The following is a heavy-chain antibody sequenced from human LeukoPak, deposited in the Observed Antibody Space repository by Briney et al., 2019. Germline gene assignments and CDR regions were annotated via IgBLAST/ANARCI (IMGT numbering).Heavy chain of an antibody. D-gene: IGHD5-12*01. J-gene: IGHJ4*02. V-gene: IGHV4-39*01. CDR2: IYYSGNT. CDR1: GGSISSTNYY. Sequence: SETLSLTCTVSGGSISSTNYYWGWIRQPPGKGLEWIGNIYYSGNTYYNASLKSRLTMSIDTSKNQFSLKLSSLTAADTAVYYCARLGYTRSHPDYWGQGTQVTVSS. CDR3: ARLGYTRSHPDY.